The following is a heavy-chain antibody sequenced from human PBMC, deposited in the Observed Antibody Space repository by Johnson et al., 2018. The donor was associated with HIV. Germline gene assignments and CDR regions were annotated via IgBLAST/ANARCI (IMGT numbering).Heavy chain of an antibody. CDR3: ARDRVGATPRTGYDAFDI. J-gene: IGHJ3*02. CDR1: GFTFSNAW. V-gene: IGHV3-20*04. D-gene: IGHD1-26*01. Sequence: EVQLMESGGGLVKPGGSLRLSCAASGFTFSNAWMSWVRQAPGKGLEWVSGVNWNGGSTGYADSVKGRFTISSDNAKHSLYLQMNSLRAEDTALYYCARDRVGATPRTGYDAFDIWGQGTMVTVSS. CDR2: VNWNGGST.